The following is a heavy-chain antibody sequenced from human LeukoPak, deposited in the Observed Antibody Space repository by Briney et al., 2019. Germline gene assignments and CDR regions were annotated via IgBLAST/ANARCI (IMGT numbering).Heavy chain of an antibody. D-gene: IGHD2-2*02. Sequence: PGGSLRLSCAASGFTFSSYAMSWVRQAPGKGLEWVSAISAEGGNTYYADSVKGRFTISRDNSRKMLYPQMNSLRAEDTAVYYCAKDIPKMIEDDYWGQGTLVTVSS. V-gene: IGHV3-23*01. CDR2: ISAEGGNT. J-gene: IGHJ4*02. CDR1: GFTFSSYA. CDR3: AKDIPKMIEDDY.